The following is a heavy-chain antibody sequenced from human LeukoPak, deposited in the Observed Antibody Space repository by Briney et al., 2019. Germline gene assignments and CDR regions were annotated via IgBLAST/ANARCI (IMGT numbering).Heavy chain of an antibody. CDR3: VRDTVRWYVFDY. V-gene: IGHV3-74*01. D-gene: IGHD4-23*01. CDR1: GFTLSSYW. CDR2: INSDGSTT. J-gene: IGHJ4*02. Sequence: GGSLRLSCAACGFTLSSYWMHWVRHARGKGMVWVSRINSDGSTTNYADSVKGRFTISRDNARNTLYLQMNSLRVEDTAVYYCVRDTVRWYVFDYWGQGALVTVSS.